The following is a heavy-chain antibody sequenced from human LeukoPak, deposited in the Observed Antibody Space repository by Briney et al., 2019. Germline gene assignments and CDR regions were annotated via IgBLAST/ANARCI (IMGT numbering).Heavy chain of an antibody. CDR1: GFSFSDHY. CDR3: AKIYGSGSWFDY. D-gene: IGHD3-10*01. V-gene: IGHV3-23*01. Sequence: PGGSLRLSCAASGFSFSDHYMDWVRQASGKGLEWVSAISGSGGSTYYADSVKGRFTISRDNSKNTLYLQMNSLRAGDTAVYYCAKIYGSGSWFDYWGQGTLVTVSS. J-gene: IGHJ4*02. CDR2: ISGSGGST.